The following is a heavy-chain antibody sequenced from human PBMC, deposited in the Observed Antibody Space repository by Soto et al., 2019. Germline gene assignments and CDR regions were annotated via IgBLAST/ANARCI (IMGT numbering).Heavy chain of an antibody. CDR1: GYSISSGYY. J-gene: IGHJ6*02. D-gene: IGHD3-10*01. Sequence: KPSETLSLTCAVSGYSISSGYYWGWIRQPPGKGLEWIGSIYHSGSTYYNLSLKSRVTISVDTSKNQFSLKLSSVTAADTAVYYCARDPPPFMVRGVMDYGMDVWGQGTTVTVSS. CDR3: ARDPPPFMVRGVMDYGMDV. CDR2: IYHSGST. V-gene: IGHV4-38-2*02.